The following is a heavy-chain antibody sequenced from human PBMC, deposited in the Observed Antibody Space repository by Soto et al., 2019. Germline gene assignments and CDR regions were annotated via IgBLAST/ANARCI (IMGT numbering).Heavy chain of an antibody. V-gene: IGHV3-15*07. CDR2: IKSKTDGGTT. D-gene: IGHD3-3*01. CDR3: TTGDDFWSGYSYYYYYYGMDV. J-gene: IGHJ6*02. CDR1: GFTFSNAW. Sequence: VQLVESGGGLVKPGGSLRLSCAASGFTFSNAWMNWVRQAPGKGLEWVGRIKSKTDGGTTDYAAPVKGRFTISRDDSKNTLYLQMNSLKTEDTAVYYCTTGDDFWSGYSYYYYYYGMDVWGQGTTVTVSS.